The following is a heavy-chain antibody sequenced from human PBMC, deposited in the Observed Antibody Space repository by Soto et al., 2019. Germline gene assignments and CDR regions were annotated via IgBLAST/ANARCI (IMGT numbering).Heavy chain of an antibody. J-gene: IGHJ4*02. CDR3: ARGLRDYYDSSGLRGYYFDY. V-gene: IGHV1-69*06. Sequence: QVQLVQSGAEVKKPGSSVKVSCKASGATFSSYAISWVRQAPGQGLEWMGGIIPIFGTANYAQKFQGRVTITADKSTSTAYMELSSLRSEDTAVYYCARGLRDYYDSSGLRGYYFDYWGQGTLVTVSS. D-gene: IGHD3-22*01. CDR1: GATFSSYA. CDR2: IIPIFGTA.